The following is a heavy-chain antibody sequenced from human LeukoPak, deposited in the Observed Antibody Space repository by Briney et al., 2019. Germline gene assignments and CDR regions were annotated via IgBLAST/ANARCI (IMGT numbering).Heavy chain of an antibody. CDR1: GGSFSGYY. Sequence: SETLSLTCAVYGGSFSGYYWSWIRQPPGKGLEWFGEINHSGSTNYNPSLKSRVTISVDTSKNQFSLKLSSVTAADTAVYYFARGLASRHYNWFDPWGQGTLVTVSS. CDR3: ARGLASRHYNWFDP. J-gene: IGHJ5*02. CDR2: INHSGST. V-gene: IGHV4-34*01. D-gene: IGHD2-15*01.